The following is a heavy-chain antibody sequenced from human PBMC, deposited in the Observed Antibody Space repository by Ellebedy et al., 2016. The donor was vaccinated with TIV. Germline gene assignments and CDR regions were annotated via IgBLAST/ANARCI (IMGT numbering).Heavy chain of an antibody. CDR3: AKGSGSGSYYYYFDY. CDR1: GFTFSSYA. Sequence: GGSLRLSCAASGFTFSSYAMSWVRQAPGKGLEWVSAIVGSGGNTYYADSVKGRFTISRDNSKNTLYLQMNSLRAEDMAVYYCAKGSGSGSYYYYFDYWGQGTLVTVSS. J-gene: IGHJ4*02. V-gene: IGHV3-23*01. D-gene: IGHD3-22*01. CDR2: IVGSGGNT.